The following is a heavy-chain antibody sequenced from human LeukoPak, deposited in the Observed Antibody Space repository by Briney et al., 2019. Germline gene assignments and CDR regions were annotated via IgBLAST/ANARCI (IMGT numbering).Heavy chain of an antibody. D-gene: IGHD6-19*01. Sequence: SETLSLTCAVYGGSFSGYYWSWIRQPPGKGLEWIGEINHSGSTNYNPSLKSRVTISVDTSKNQFSLKLSSVTAADTAVYYCARAPISSGWYGTGDWFDPWGQGTPVTVSS. V-gene: IGHV4-34*01. CDR3: ARAPISSGWYGTGDWFDP. J-gene: IGHJ5*02. CDR2: INHSGST. CDR1: GGSFSGYY.